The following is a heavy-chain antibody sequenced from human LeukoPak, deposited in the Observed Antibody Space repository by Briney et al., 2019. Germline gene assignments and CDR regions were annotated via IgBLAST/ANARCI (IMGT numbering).Heavy chain of an antibody. CDR1: GFTVSSNY. CDR3: AREVAAGSYRGFDY. V-gene: IGHV4-4*01. D-gene: IGHD6-19*01. Sequence: GSLRLSCAASGFTVSSNYMSWVRQSPGKGLEWIAEIYHNGDVHYNPSLKSRVTMSVDTSKNQFSLKVNSVTAADTATYFCAREVAAGSYRGFDYWGQGTLVTVSS. CDR2: IYHNGDV. J-gene: IGHJ4*01.